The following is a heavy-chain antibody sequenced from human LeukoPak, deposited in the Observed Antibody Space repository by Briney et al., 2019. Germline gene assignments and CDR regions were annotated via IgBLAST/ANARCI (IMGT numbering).Heavy chain of an antibody. Sequence: GGSLRLSCAASGFTFSSYWMHWVRQAPGKGLVWVSHINGDGTTTNYADSVKGRFTISRDNAKNTVYLQMNSLRAEDTAVYYCAKGGSSSPRSTFDYWGQGTLPTVSS. V-gene: IGHV3-74*01. CDR1: GFTFSSYW. J-gene: IGHJ4*02. CDR3: AKGGSSSPRSTFDY. CDR2: INGDGTTT. D-gene: IGHD6-13*01.